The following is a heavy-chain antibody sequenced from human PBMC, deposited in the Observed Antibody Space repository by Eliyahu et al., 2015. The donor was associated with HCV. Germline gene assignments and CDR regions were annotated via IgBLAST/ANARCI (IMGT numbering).Heavy chain of an antibody. CDR2: IYPWDSDT. CDR1: GYSFTTHW. J-gene: IGHJ6*02. V-gene: IGHV5-51*01. Sequence: EVQLVQSGVEVKKPGESLKISCKGSGYSFTTHWIGWVRQMPGKGLEWMGIIYPWDSDTRYSPSFQGQVTISADKFINTAYLQWNSLKASDTAIYYCAREGGAAPGTLEGMDVWGQGTTVTVSS. D-gene: IGHD6-13*01. CDR3: AREGGAAPGTLEGMDV.